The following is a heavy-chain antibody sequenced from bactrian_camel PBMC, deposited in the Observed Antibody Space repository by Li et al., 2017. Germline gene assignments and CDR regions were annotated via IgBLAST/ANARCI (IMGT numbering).Heavy chain of an antibody. Sequence: QLVESGGGLVQPGGSLRLSCAASGLTFSNYYTNWVRQAPGRGLEWVSSVNGRGISTYYADTVKGRFTISRDNAENTVYLPMSSLKSEDTALYYCVSSYGGVWYALADLAYWGQGTQVTVS. CDR2: VNGRGIST. CDR1: GLTFSNYY. D-gene: IGHD6*01. J-gene: IGHJ6*01. V-gene: IGHV3-2*01. CDR3: VSSYGGVWYALADLAY.